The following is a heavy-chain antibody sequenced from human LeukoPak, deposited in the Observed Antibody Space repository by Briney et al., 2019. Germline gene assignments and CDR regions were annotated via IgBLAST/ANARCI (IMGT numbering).Heavy chain of an antibody. J-gene: IGHJ4*02. CDR2: ISAYNGNT. D-gene: IGHD3-3*01. Sequence: ASVTVSCKASGYTFTSYGISWVRQAPGQGLEWMGWISAYNGNTNYAQKLQGRVTMTTDTSTSTAYMELRSLRSDDTAVYYCARDNFGGVLEWQNFDYWGQGTLVTVSS. CDR1: GYTFTSYG. CDR3: ARDNFGGVLEWQNFDY. V-gene: IGHV1-18*01.